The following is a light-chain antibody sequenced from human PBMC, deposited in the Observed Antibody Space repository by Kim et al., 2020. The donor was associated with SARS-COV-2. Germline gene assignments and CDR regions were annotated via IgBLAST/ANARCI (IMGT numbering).Light chain of an antibody. J-gene: IGLJ1*01. CDR2: EVS. CDR1: SNDVGAYKY. Sequence: QSFTISCTGTSNDVGAYKYVSWDQQHPGKAPKLMIYEVSKRPSGVPDRFSGSKSGNTASLTVSVLQAEDEADYYCSSYAGSKNYVFGTGTKVTVL. V-gene: IGLV2-8*01. CDR3: SSYAGSKNYV.